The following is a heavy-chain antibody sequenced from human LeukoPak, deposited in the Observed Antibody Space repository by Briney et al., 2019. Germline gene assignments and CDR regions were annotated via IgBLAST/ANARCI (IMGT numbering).Heavy chain of an antibody. J-gene: IGHJ4*02. V-gene: IGHV4-59*01. Sequence: SETLSLTCTVSGGSISSYYWSWIRQPPGKGLEWIGYIYYSERTNYNPSLRSRVTISVDTSKNQFSLKLSSVTAADTAVYYCARNITIFGVVKSRGQGTLVTVSS. D-gene: IGHD3-3*01. CDR3: ARNITIFGVVKS. CDR2: IYYSERT. CDR1: GGSISSYY.